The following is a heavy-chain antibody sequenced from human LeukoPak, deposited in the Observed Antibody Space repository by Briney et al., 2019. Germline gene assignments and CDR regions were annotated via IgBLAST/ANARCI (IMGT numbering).Heavy chain of an antibody. D-gene: IGHD1-26*01. J-gene: IGHJ4*02. CDR2: INTYNGDT. CDR3: ARDSAILGIFFDS. V-gene: IGHV1-18*01. CDR1: GYTFDDYA. Sequence: ASVKVSCKASGYTFDDYAIIWVRQAPGQGLEWMGWINTYNGDTITAQKFQGRVTLTTDTSTTTASMELRSLRSDDTAFYYCARDSAILGIFFDSWGEGTLVTVSS.